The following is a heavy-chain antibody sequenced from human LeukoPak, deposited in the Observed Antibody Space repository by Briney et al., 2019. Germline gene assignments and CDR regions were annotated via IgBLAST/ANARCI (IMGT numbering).Heavy chain of an antibody. Sequence: ASVKVSCKASGYTFTSFDINWVRQATGQGLEWMGWTNPNSGNTGYAQKFQGRVTMAMNTSISTAYIELRSLRSEDTAVYYCARGPQWRGDYYYMDIWGKGTTVTVSS. J-gene: IGHJ6*03. V-gene: IGHV1-8*01. D-gene: IGHD6-19*01. CDR3: ARGPQWRGDYYYMDI. CDR2: TNPNSGNT. CDR1: GYTFTSFD.